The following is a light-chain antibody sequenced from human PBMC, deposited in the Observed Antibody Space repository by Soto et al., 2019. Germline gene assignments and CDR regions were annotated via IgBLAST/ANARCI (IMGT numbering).Light chain of an antibody. CDR1: SSDVGSYNL. Sequence: QPALTQPASVSGSPGRSITLSCTGTSSDVGSYNLVSWYQQHPGKAPKLMIYEVSKRPSGVSNRFSGSKSGNTASLTISGLQAEDAADYYCCSYEGSSTFYVFGTGTKVTVL. V-gene: IGLV2-23*02. CDR2: EVS. CDR3: CSYEGSSTFYV. J-gene: IGLJ1*01.